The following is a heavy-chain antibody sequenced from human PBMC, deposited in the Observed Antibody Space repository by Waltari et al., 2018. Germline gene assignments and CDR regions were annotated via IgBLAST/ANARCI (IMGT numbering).Heavy chain of an antibody. CDR2: IYSGGTT. J-gene: IGHJ4*02. Sequence: EVQLVESGGGLMQPGGSLRLSCAASGFTVSNNYMSWVRQAPGKGLEWGSVIYSGGTTHYADSVKGRVTISRDNSKNTLYLQMNSLRAEDTAVYYCARGAPRDWGQGTLVTVSS. CDR1: GFTVSNNY. CDR3: ARGAPRD. V-gene: IGHV3-53*01.